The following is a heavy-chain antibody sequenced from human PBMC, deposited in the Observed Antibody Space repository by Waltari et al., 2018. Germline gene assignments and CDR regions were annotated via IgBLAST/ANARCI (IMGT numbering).Heavy chain of an antibody. CDR2: IKQDGSEK. CDR1: GFTFSSYW. Sequence: EVQLVESGGGLVQPGGSLRLSCAASGFTFSSYWMSWVRQAPGKGLEWVANIKQDGSEKYYVDSVKGRFTISRDNAKNSLYLQMNSLRAEDTAVYYCTSLGGDGYNYPPNYWGQGTLVTVSS. D-gene: IGHD5-12*01. CDR3: TSLGGDGYNYPPNY. V-gene: IGHV3-7*03. J-gene: IGHJ4*02.